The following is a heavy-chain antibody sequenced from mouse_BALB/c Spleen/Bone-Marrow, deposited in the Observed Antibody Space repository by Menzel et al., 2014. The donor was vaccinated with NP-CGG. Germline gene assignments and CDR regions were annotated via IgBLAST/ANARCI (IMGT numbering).Heavy chain of an antibody. CDR3: ARSGYGYDWFAY. J-gene: IGHJ3*01. D-gene: IGHD2-2*01. V-gene: IGHV1-67*01. Sequence: VQLQQSGPELVRPGVSVKISCKGSGYTFTDYAMHWVKRSHAKSLEWIGVISTYSGNTNYNQKFKGKATMTVDKSSSTAYMELARLTSEDSAIYYCARSGYGYDWFAYWGQGTLVTVSA. CDR2: ISTYSGNT. CDR1: GYTFTDYA.